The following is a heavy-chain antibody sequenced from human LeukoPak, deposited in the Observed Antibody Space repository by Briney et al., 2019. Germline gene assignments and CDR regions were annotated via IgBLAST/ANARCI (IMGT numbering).Heavy chain of an antibody. CDR1: GFKFSDCY. V-gene: IGHV3-11*01. J-gene: IGHJ6*03. Sequence: GGSLRLSCAASGFKFSDCYTTWVREAPGKGLEWVSYVSNSSDSIYYADSVEGRFTISRDNAKNSLYLQMNSLRAEDTAVYYCAREGRRPPYYYYYMDVWGKGTTVTISS. CDR2: VSNSSDSI. CDR3: AREGRRPPYYYYYMDV.